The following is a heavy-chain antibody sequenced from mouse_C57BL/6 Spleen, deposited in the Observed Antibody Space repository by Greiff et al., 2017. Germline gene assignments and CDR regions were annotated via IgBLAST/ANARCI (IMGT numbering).Heavy chain of an antibody. Sequence: QVQLQQSGAELVRPGASVKLSCKASGYTFTDYYINWVKQRPGQGLEWIGRIYPGSGNTYYNEKFKGKATLTADKSSSTAYIQLSSLTSEDSAVSFCARFTSWTAQASYAMDYWGQGTSVTVSS. CDR1: GYTFTDYY. CDR3: ARFTSWTAQASYAMDY. V-gene: IGHV1-76*01. D-gene: IGHD3-2*02. J-gene: IGHJ4*01. CDR2: IYPGSGNT.